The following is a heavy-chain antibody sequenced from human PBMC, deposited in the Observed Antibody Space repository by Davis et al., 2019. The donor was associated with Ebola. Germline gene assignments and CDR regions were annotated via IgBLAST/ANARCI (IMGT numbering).Heavy chain of an antibody. Sequence: SEILSLTCTVSGGSISSYYWSWIRQPPGKGLEWIGYIHYSGSTNYNPPLKSRVTISVDTSKNQFSLKLSSVTAADTAVYYCARSKYSSSLYYFDYWGQGTLVTVSS. V-gene: IGHV4-59*08. CDR3: ARSKYSSSLYYFDY. CDR1: GGSISSYY. CDR2: IHYSGST. D-gene: IGHD6-6*01. J-gene: IGHJ4*02.